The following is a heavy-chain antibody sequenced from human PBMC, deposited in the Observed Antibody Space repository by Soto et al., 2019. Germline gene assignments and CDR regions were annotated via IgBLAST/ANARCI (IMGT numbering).Heavy chain of an antibody. Sequence: EVQLLESGGGLVQPGGSLRLSCAASGFTFSNYAVTWVRQAPGKGLEWVSTISGSGGSTYYADSVKGRFTISRDNYKNTLYLQMNSLRAEDTAVYYCAKDQGSSWYKIDYWGQGTLVTVSS. CDR3: AKDQGSSWYKIDY. D-gene: IGHD6-13*01. CDR2: ISGSGGST. CDR1: GFTFSNYA. V-gene: IGHV3-23*01. J-gene: IGHJ4*02.